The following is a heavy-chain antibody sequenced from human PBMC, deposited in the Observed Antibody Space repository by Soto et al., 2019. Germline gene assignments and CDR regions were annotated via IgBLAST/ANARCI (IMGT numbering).Heavy chain of an antibody. J-gene: IGHJ4*02. CDR3: AGGRRIVDAKIPDY. Sequence: QVQLVQSGAEVRKPGASVKVSCKASGYTFTSYDVHWVRQATGQGLEWMGWMNPNRGNTGYAQTFQGRVTMTGTTSVTTAYMELTSLRSEDTAVYYCAGGRRIVDAKIPDYWGQGTLVTVSS. CDR1: GYTFTSYD. V-gene: IGHV1-8*01. CDR2: MNPNRGNT. D-gene: IGHD1-26*01.